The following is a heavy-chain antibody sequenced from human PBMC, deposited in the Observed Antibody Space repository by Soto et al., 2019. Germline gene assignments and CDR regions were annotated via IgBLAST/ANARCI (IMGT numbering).Heavy chain of an antibody. D-gene: IGHD5-12*01. CDR1: GGSIIGYY. Sequence: SETLSLTCTVSGGSIIGYYWSWIRQPPGKGLEWIGYIYYSRITNYNPSLKSRLTMSVDTSKNQFSLKVNSVTAADTAVYYCAKPNVDMATTWYFDLWGRGTLVT. J-gene: IGHJ2*01. CDR2: IYYSRIT. V-gene: IGHV4-59*08. CDR3: AKPNVDMATTWYFDL.